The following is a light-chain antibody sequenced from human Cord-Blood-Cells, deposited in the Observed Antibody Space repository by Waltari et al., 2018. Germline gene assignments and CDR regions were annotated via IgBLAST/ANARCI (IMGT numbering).Light chain of an antibody. V-gene: IGKV4-1*01. J-gene: IGKJ3*01. CDR1: QSVLYSSNNKNY. Sequence: DIVMTQSPDSLAVSLGERATINCKSSQSVLYSSNNKNYLAWYQQKPGQPPKLLIYWVSTRESGVPDRFSGSGFGTDFTLTTSSLQAEDVAVYYCQQYYSTPFTFGPGTKVDIK. CDR3: QQYYSTPFT. CDR2: WVS.